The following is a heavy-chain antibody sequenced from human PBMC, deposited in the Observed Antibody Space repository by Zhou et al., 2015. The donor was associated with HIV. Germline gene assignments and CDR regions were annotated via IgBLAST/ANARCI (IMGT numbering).Heavy chain of an antibody. J-gene: IGHJ4*01. V-gene: IGHV3-11*01. D-gene: IGHD4-17*01. CDR2: IHGTYVNK. CDR1: GFTFSDHW. Sequence: VQLVESGGGLVQPGGSLRLSCTASGFTFSDHWMGWIRQAPGKGLEWLSHIHGTYVNKYYADSVKGRFTISRDNAKNSLTLQMDSLRAEDTALYFCVRGPSYGSRPDYFDYWGPDFWSPSP. CDR3: VRGPSYGSRPDYFDY.